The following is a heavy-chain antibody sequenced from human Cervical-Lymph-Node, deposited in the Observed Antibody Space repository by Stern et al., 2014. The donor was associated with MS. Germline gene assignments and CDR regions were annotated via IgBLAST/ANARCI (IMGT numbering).Heavy chain of an antibody. CDR1: EYNFNTHW. V-gene: IGHV5-51*03. CDR3: ARHGGPNWNHEAHNWFDP. CDR2: IYTGNSDT. D-gene: IGHD1-14*01. J-gene: IGHJ5*02. Sequence: EVQLVESGAEVKKPGESLKISCKGSEYNFNTHWIAWVRQMPGKGLEWLGKIYTGNSDTRYNPSLQGQVSISADKSITTAYLHFSSLKASDSAMYFCARHGGPNWNHEAHNWFDPWGQGTLVTVSS.